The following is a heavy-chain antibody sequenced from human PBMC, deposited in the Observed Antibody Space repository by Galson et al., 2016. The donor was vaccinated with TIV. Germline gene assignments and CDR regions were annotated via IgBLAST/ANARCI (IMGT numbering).Heavy chain of an antibody. CDR2: ISHDETTR. V-gene: IGHV3-30*04. D-gene: IGHD3-10*01. J-gene: IGHJ5*02. CDR3: TRVGLGFSLGSGFDP. CDR1: GFDIRGYA. Sequence: SLRLSCAASGFDIRGYALHWVRQAPGKGLEWVASISHDETTRYADSVMGRFTISRDVSRRLMFLQLNSLRVEDTALYRCTRVGLGFSLGSGFDPWGQGTLVVVSS.